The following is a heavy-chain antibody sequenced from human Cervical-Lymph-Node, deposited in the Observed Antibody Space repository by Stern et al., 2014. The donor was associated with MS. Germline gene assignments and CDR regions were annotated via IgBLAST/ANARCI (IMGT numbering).Heavy chain of an antibody. CDR2: ISSNGGST. J-gene: IGHJ3*02. CDR1: GFTLTTYT. D-gene: IGHD5-18*01. CDR3: ARSPYSYGNLDAFDI. V-gene: IGHV3-64*07. Sequence: EVQLVESGGGLVQPGGSLRFSCTASGFTLTTYTMHWVRQAPGKGLEYLSGISSNGGSTYYADSVKGRFTISRDNSKNTVNLQMGSLRAEDTATYYCARSPYSYGNLDAFDIWGQGTMVTVSP.